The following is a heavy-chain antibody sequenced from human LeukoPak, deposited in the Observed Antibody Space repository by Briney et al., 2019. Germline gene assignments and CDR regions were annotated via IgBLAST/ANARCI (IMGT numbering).Heavy chain of an antibody. CDR3: ARSSSWYPNYYYYYMDV. CDR1: GGTFSSYA. CDR2: IIPIFGTA. J-gene: IGHJ6*03. D-gene: IGHD6-13*01. V-gene: IGHV1-69*13. Sequence: GASVKVSCKASGGTFSSYAISWVRQAPGQGLEWMGGIIPIFGTANYAQKFQGRVTITADESTSTAYMELSSLRSDDTAVYYCARSSSWYPNYYYYYMDVWGKGTTVTVSS.